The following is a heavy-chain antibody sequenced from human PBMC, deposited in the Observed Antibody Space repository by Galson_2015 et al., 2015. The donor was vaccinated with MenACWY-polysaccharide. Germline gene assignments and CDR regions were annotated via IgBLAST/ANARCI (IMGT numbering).Heavy chain of an antibody. J-gene: IGHJ3*02. Sequence: SLRLSCAASGFTVSSNYMSWVRQAPGKGLEWVSIIYTDGRTYYADSVKGRFTISRDNSKNTLYFQMNSLRAEDTAVYFCSRGWNYPHAFDIWCQGTIVTVSS. CDR3: SRGWNYPHAFDI. V-gene: IGHV3-66*02. D-gene: IGHD1-7*01. CDR1: GFTVSSNY. CDR2: IYTDGRT.